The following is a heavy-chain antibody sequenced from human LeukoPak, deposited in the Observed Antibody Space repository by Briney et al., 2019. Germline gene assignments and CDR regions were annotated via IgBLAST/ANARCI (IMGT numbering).Heavy chain of an antibody. Sequence: ASVKVSCKASGYTFTGYYMQWVRQARGQRLEWIGWIVVGSGNTNYAQKFRERVTITRDMSTSTAYMELSSLRSEDTAVYYCAAVYSSSSGSDYWGQGTLVTVSS. CDR1: GYTFTGYY. CDR3: AAVYSSSSGSDY. CDR2: IVVGSGNT. D-gene: IGHD6-6*01. V-gene: IGHV1-58*02. J-gene: IGHJ4*02.